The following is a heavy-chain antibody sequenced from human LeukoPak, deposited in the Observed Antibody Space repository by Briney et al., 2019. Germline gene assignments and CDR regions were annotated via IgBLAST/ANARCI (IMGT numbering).Heavy chain of an antibody. D-gene: IGHD3-16*01. J-gene: IGHJ4*02. Sequence: GGSLRLSCAASGFTFSSYSMNWFRQAPGKGLEWVSSISSSSSYIYYADSVKGRFTISRDNAKNSLYLQMNSLRAEDTAVYYCARDRAYSTFDYWGQGTLVTVSS. CDR1: GFTFSSYS. CDR3: ARDRAYSTFDY. CDR2: ISSSSSYI. V-gene: IGHV3-21*01.